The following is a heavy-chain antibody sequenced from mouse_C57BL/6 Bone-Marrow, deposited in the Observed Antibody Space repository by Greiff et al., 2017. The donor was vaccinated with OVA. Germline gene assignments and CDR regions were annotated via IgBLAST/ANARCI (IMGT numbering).Heavy chain of an antibody. CDR1: GYTFTSYG. D-gene: IGHD1-1*01. Sequence: VKLQQSGAELARPGASVKLSCKASGYTFTSYGISWVKQRTGQGLEWIGEIYPRSGNTYYNEKFKGKATLTADKSSSTAYMELRSLTSEDSAVYFCAKFITPNWGQGTTLTVSS. CDR3: AKFITPN. J-gene: IGHJ2*01. CDR2: IYPRSGNT. V-gene: IGHV1-81*01.